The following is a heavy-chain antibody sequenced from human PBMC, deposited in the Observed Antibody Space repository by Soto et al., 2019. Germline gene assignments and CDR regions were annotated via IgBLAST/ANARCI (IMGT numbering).Heavy chain of an antibody. V-gene: IGHV3-64D*06. Sequence: HPGGSLRLSCSASGFTFSSYAMHWVRQAPGKGLEYVSAISSNGGSTYYADSVKGRFTISRDNSKNTPYLQMSSLRAEDTAVYYCVKSPTVTTIPADFDYWGQGTLVTVSS. J-gene: IGHJ4*02. CDR3: VKSPTVTTIPADFDY. CDR1: GFTFSSYA. CDR2: ISSNGGST. D-gene: IGHD4-17*01.